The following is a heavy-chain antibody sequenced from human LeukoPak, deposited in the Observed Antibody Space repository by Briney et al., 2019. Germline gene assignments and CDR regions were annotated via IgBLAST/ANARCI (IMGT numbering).Heavy chain of an antibody. CDR3: ARDMYSSSWYQETNWFDP. J-gene: IGHJ5*02. D-gene: IGHD6-13*01. CDR2: ISAYNGNT. V-gene: IGHV1-18*01. CDR1: GYTFTSYG. Sequence: ASVKVSCKASGYTFTSYGISWVRHAPGQGLEWMGWISAYNGNTNYAQKLQGRVTMTTDTSTSTAYMELRSLRSDDTAVYYCARDMYSSSWYQETNWFDPWGQGTLVTVSS.